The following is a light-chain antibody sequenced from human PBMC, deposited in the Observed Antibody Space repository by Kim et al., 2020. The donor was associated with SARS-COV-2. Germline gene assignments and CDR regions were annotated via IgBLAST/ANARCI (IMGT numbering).Light chain of an antibody. Sequence: DIVMTQSPDSLAVSLGARATINCKSSQSVLYSSNNKNDLAWYQQKPGQPPKLLIYWASTRESGVPDRFSGSGSGTDFTLTISSLQAEDVAVYYCQQYYSTPWTFGQGTKVDIK. V-gene: IGKV4-1*01. CDR2: WAS. CDR1: QSVLYSSNNKND. CDR3: QQYYSTPWT. J-gene: IGKJ1*01.